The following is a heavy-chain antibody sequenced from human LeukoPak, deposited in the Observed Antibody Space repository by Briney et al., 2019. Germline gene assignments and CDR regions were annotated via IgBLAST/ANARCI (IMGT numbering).Heavy chain of an antibody. V-gene: IGHV1-18*01. CDR3: ARDKGTSYLSSFDY. Sequence: ASVKVSCKASGYTFTSYVISWVRQAPGQGLEWMGWISAYNGNTNYAQKLQGRVTMTTDTSTSTAYMELRSLRSDDTAVYYCARDKGTSYLSSFDYWGKGTLVTVSS. CDR2: ISAYNGNT. CDR1: GYTFTSYV. J-gene: IGHJ4*02. D-gene: IGHD6-6*01.